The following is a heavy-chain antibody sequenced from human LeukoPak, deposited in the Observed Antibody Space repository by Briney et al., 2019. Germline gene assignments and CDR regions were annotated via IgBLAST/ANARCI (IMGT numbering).Heavy chain of an antibody. D-gene: IGHD6-19*01. J-gene: IGHJ4*02. Sequence: SETLSLTCTVSGGSISSYYWSWIRQPPGKGLEWIGYIYYSGSTNYNPSLKSRVTISVDTSKNQFSLKLSSVTAADTAVYYCAGKAVAGRAYFDYWGQGTLVTVSS. V-gene: IGHV4-59*01. CDR1: GGSISSYY. CDR2: IYYSGST. CDR3: AGKAVAGRAYFDY.